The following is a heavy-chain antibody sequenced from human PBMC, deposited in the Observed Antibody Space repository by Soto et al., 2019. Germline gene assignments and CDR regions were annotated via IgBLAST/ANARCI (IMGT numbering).Heavy chain of an antibody. CDR3: ARPEGSSSLGGMDV. V-gene: IGHV4-39*01. D-gene: IGHD6-6*01. Sequence: SETLSLTCTVSGGSISSSSYYWGWIRQPPGKGLEWIGSIYYSGSTYYNPSLKSRVTISVDTSKNQFSLKLSSVTAADTAVYYCARPEGSSSLGGMDVWGQGTTVTVSS. J-gene: IGHJ6*02. CDR1: GGSISSSSYY. CDR2: IYYSGST.